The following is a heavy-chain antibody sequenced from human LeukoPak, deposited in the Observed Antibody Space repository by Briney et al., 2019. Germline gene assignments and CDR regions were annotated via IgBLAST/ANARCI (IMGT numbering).Heavy chain of an antibody. CDR3: ARGNGPGYFDS. CDR1: GVSINNGGYY. D-gene: IGHD2-8*01. V-gene: IGHV4-30-2*01. J-gene: IGHJ4*02. CDR2: IYHSGSA. Sequence: SETLSLTCTVSGVSINNGGYYWSWIRQPPGKGLEWIGYIYHSGSAYYSPSLKSRVTLSVDGSKNQFSLRLTSVTAADTAVYYCARGNGPGYFDSWGQGTLVTVSS.